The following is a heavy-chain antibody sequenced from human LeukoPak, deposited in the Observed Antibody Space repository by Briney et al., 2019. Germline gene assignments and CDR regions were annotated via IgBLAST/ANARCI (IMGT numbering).Heavy chain of an antibody. CDR3: AKDLPRYCSGGSCPFDY. CDR1: GFTFDDYA. V-gene: IGHV3-9*01. D-gene: IGHD2-15*01. J-gene: IGHJ4*02. CDR2: ISWNSGSI. Sequence: GGSLRLSCAASGFTFDDYAMHWVRQAPGKGLEWVSGISWNSGSIGYADSVKGRFTLSRDNAKNSLYLQMNSLRAEDTALYYCAKDLPRYCSGGSCPFDYWGQGTLVTVSS.